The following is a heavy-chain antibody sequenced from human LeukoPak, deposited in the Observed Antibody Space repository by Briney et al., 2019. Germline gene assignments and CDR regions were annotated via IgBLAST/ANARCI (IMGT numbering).Heavy chain of an antibody. J-gene: IGHJ4*02. CDR3: TKDSVAMVTTSDY. Sequence: GGSLRLSCAASGFTFHDYAMHWVRQAPGKGLEWVSGISWNSGIIGYADSVKGRFTASRDNAKNSLYLQMNSLRPEDTALYYCTKDSVAMVTTSDYWGQGTLVTVSS. CDR1: GFTFHDYA. CDR2: ISWNSGII. V-gene: IGHV3-9*01. D-gene: IGHD5-18*01.